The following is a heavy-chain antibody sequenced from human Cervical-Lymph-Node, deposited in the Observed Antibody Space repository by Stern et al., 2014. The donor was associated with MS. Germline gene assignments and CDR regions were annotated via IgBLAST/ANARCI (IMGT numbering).Heavy chain of an antibody. Sequence: QITLMESGPALVKPTQTLTLTCTFSGFSLVTSGMRVSWIRQPPGNALEWLARTAWDDNTFYHTFPVTRLILSKGPSHNQEVHTMTNVDPVDTAAYYCARMMGSGYRHYFDYWGQGTPVTVS. V-gene: IGHV2-70*04. J-gene: IGHJ4*02. CDR1: GFSLVTSGMR. D-gene: IGHD3-3*01. CDR2: TAWDDNT. CDR3: ARMMGSGYRHYFDY.